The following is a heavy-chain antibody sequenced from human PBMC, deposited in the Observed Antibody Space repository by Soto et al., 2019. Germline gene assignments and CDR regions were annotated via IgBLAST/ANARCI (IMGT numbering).Heavy chain of an antibody. D-gene: IGHD6-13*01. CDR3: AKDRYSSRQKVYGMDV. CDR1: GFTFSSYA. CDR2: ISGSGGST. V-gene: IGHV3-23*01. J-gene: IGHJ6*02. Sequence: PGWSLRLSCAASGFTFSSYAMSWVRQAPGKGLEWVSAISGSGGSTYYADSVKGRFTISRDNSKNTLYLQMNSLRAEDTAVYYCAKDRYSSRQKVYGMDVWGQGTTVTVSS.